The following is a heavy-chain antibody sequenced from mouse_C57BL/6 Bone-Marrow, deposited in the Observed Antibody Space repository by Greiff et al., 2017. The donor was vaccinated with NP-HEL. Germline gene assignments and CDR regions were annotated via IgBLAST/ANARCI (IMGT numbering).Heavy chain of an antibody. V-gene: IGHV5-15*04. J-gene: IGHJ4*01. CDR2: ISNLAYSI. CDR1: GFTFSDYG. Sequence: DVMLVESGGGLVQPGGSLKLSCAASGFTFSDYGMAWVRQAPRKGPEWVAFISNLAYSIYYADTVTGRFTISRENAKNTLYLEMSSLRSEDTAMYYCARRGYYGSSYGGYAMDYWGQGTSVTVSS. CDR3: ARRGYYGSSYGGYAMDY. D-gene: IGHD1-1*01.